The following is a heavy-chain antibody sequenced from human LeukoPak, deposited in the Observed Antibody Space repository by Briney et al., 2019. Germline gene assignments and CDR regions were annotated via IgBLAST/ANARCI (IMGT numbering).Heavy chain of an antibody. CDR3: ARDRTGTGTFDY. V-gene: IGHV3-21*01. CDR2: ISSSSSYI. Sequence: GGSLRLSCAASGFTFSSYSMNWVRQAPGKGLEGVSSISSSSSYIYYADSVKGRFTISRDNAKNSLYLQMNSLRAEDTAVYYCARDRTGTGTFDYRGQGTLVTVSS. J-gene: IGHJ4*02. CDR1: GFTFSSYS. D-gene: IGHD1-7*01.